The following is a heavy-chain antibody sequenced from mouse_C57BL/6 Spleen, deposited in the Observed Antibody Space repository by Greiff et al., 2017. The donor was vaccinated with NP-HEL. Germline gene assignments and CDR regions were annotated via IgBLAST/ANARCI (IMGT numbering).Heavy chain of an antibody. CDR1: GYTFTSYW. Sequence: QVQLQQPGAELVRPGSSVKLSCKASGYTFTSYWMHWVKQRPIQGLEWIGNIDPSDSDTNYNQKFKDKATLTVDKSSSTAYMQLSSLTSADVAFYYCSRGGLGRGFDDWGKGTTLTVSS. V-gene: IGHV1-52*01. D-gene: IGHD3-3*01. CDR3: SRGGLGRGFDD. J-gene: IGHJ2*01. CDR2: IDPSDSDT.